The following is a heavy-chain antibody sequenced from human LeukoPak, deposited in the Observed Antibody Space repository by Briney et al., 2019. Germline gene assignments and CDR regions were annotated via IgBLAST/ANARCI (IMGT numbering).Heavy chain of an antibody. Sequence: PSETLSLTCAVYGGSFSGYYWSWIRQPPGKGLEWIGEINHSGSTNYNPSLKSRVTISVDTSKNQFSLKLSSATAADTAVYYCAVAITYYYDSSGYYKMNYFDYWGQGTLVTVSS. D-gene: IGHD3-22*01. J-gene: IGHJ4*02. V-gene: IGHV4-34*01. CDR2: INHSGST. CDR1: GGSFSGYY. CDR3: AVAITYYYDSSGYYKMNYFDY.